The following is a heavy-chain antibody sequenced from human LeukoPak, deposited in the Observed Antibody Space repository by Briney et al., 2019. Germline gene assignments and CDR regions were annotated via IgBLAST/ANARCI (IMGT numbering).Heavy chain of an antibody. D-gene: IGHD3-16*01. CDR3: ARDFIGDVDY. V-gene: IGHV3-48*03. CDR2: ISSSGSTI. Sequence: GGSLRLSCAASGFTFSSYEMNWVRQAPGKGLEWVSYISSSGSTIYYADSVKGRFTISRGNAKNSLYLQMNSLRAEDTAVYYCARDFIGDVDYWGQGTLVTVSS. CDR1: GFTFSSYE. J-gene: IGHJ4*02.